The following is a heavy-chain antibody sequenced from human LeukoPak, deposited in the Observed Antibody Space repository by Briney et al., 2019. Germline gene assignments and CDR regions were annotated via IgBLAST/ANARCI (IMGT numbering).Heavy chain of an antibody. V-gene: IGHV3-7*01. CDR3: AKDSNSRYSGSYGLYYYYYYYMDV. CDR1: GFTFSSYW. CDR2: IRQDESEK. J-gene: IGHJ6*03. D-gene: IGHD1-26*01. Sequence: GGSLRLSCEASGFTFSSYWMSWVRQAPGKGLEWVANIRQDESEKYYVDSVKGRFTISRDNAKNSLYLQMNSLRAEDTAVYYCAKDSNSRYSGSYGLYYYYYYYMDVWGKGTTVTVSS.